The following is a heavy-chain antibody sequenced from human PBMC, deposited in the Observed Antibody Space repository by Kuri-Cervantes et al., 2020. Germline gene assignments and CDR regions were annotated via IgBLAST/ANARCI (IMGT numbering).Heavy chain of an antibody. J-gene: IGHJ3*02. CDR1: GYTFTSYD. CDR2: MNPNSGNT. D-gene: IGHD6-13*01. Sequence: ASVKVSCKASGYTFTSYDINWVRQATGQGLEWMGWMNPNSGNTGYAQKFQGRVTMTRDTSTSTVYMEPSSLRSEDTAVYYCARPKPLGAAGSSDAFDIWGQGTMVTVSS. CDR3: ARPKPLGAAGSSDAFDI. V-gene: IGHV1-8*01.